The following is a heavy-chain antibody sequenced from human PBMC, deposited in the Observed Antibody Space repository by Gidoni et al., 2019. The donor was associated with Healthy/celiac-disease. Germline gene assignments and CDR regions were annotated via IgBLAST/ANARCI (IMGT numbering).Heavy chain of an antibody. CDR1: GGSISSSSYY. CDR2: IYYSGST. J-gene: IGHJ4*02. CDR3: ARHIAGYYDSSGYLGGAGFDY. V-gene: IGHV4-39*01. Sequence: QLQLQESGPGLVKPSETLSLTCTVSGGSISSSSYYWGWIRQPPGKGLEWIGSIYYSGSTYYNPSLKSRVTISVDTSKNQFSLKLSSVTAADTAVYYCARHIAGYYDSSGYLGGAGFDYWGQGTLVTVSS. D-gene: IGHD3-22*01.